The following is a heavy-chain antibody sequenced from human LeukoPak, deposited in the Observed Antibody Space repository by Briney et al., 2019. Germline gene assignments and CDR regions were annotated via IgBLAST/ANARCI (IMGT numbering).Heavy chain of an antibody. J-gene: IGHJ3*02. D-gene: IGHD3-10*01. CDR2: INDSGST. CDR3: ARDPYYYGSGSSDAFDI. Sequence: PSETLSLTCAVYGGSISGYYWSWIRQPPGKGLEWIGEINDSGSTNYNPSLKSRITISVDTSKNQFSLKLSSVTAADTAVYYCARDPYYYGSGSSDAFDIWAKGQWSPSLQ. V-gene: IGHV4-34*01. CDR1: GGSISGYY.